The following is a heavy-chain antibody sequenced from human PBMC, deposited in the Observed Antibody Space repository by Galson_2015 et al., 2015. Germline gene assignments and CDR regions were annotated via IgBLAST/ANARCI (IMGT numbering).Heavy chain of an antibody. CDR1: GGSVSSISYY. CDR2: IFYSGST. Sequence: SETLSLTCAVSGGSVSSISYYWSWIRQPPGRRLEWIAYIFYSGSTNYNPSLKSRVTISVDTSKNQFSLKLSSVTAADTAVYYCARDQDDYSNPGRGGMDVWGQGTTVTVSS. D-gene: IGHD4-11*01. V-gene: IGHV4-61*01. CDR3: ARDQDDYSNPGRGGMDV. J-gene: IGHJ6*02.